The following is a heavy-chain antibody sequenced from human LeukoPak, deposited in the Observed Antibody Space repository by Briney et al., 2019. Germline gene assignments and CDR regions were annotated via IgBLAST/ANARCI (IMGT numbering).Heavy chain of an antibody. CDR3: ARGGYSYVYYFDY. Sequence: SVKVSCKASGGTFSSYAISWVRQAPGQGLEWMGRIIPIFGTANYAQKFQGRVTITTDESTSTAYMELSSLRSEDTAVYYCARGGYSYVYYFDYWGRGTLVTVSS. D-gene: IGHD5-18*01. J-gene: IGHJ4*02. V-gene: IGHV1-69*05. CDR1: GGTFSSYA. CDR2: IIPIFGTA.